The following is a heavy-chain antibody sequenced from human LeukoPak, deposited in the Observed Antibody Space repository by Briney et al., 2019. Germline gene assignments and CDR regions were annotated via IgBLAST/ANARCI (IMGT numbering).Heavy chain of an antibody. Sequence: PSETLSLTCTVSGVSINTSRYYWGWIRQPPGKGLEWIGYIYYSGSTNYNPSLKSRVTISVDTSKNQFSLKLSSVTAADTAVYYCARGVPLWSGYSPFDYWGQGTLVTVSS. CDR1: GVSINTSRYY. J-gene: IGHJ4*02. D-gene: IGHD3-3*01. CDR3: ARGVPLWSGYSPFDY. CDR2: IYYSGST. V-gene: IGHV4-61*05.